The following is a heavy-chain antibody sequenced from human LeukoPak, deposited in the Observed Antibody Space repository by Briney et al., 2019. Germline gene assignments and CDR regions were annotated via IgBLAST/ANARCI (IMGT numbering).Heavy chain of an antibody. CDR1: GFTFSSYG. V-gene: IGHV3-30*02. D-gene: IGHD3-3*01. Sequence: GGSLRLSFAASGFTFSSYGMHWVRQAPGTGLEWVSFIRYDGSNKYYADSVKGRFTISRDNSKNRLYLQMNSLRAEDTAVYYCAKAITIFGVVNAEYFQHWGQGTLVTVSS. CDR2: IRYDGSNK. J-gene: IGHJ1*01. CDR3: AKAITIFGVVNAEYFQH.